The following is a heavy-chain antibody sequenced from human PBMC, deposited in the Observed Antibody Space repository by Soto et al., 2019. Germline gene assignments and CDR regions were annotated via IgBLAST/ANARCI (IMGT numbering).Heavy chain of an antibody. Sequence: ASVKVSCKASGGTFSSYAISWVRQAPGQGLEWMGGIIPIFGTANYAQKFQGRVTITADESTSTAYMGLSSLRSEDTAVYYCAARYCSGGSCYFVGLFDYWGQGTLVTVSS. CDR1: GGTFSSYA. J-gene: IGHJ4*02. D-gene: IGHD2-15*01. V-gene: IGHV1-69*13. CDR2: IIPIFGTA. CDR3: AARYCSGGSCYFVGLFDY.